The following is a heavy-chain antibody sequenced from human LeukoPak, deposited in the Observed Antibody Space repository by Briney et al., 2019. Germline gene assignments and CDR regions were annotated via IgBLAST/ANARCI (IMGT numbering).Heavy chain of an antibody. Sequence: GGSLRLSCAASGFTFSGSAMHWVRPASGKGLEWVGRIRSKANSYATAYAASVKGRFTISRDDSKNTAYLQMNSLKTEDTAVYYCAKAHEELDFWSGYPQKAGPWYFDLWGRATLVTVSS. CDR1: GFTFSGSA. CDR2: IRSKANSYAT. D-gene: IGHD3-3*01. J-gene: IGHJ2*01. V-gene: IGHV3-73*01. CDR3: AKAHEELDFWSGYPQKAGPWYFDL.